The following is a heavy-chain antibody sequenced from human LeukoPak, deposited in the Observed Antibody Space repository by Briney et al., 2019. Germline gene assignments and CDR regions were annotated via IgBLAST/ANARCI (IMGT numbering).Heavy chain of an antibody. Sequence: ASVKVSCKASGYTFTINHIHWVRQAPGQGLEWMGVINPSGDSTTYAQKLQGRVTMTTDTSTSTAYMELRSLRSDDTAVYYCAREKRNTYYDFWSGRDPYYFDYWGQGTLVTVSS. V-gene: IGHV1-46*01. D-gene: IGHD3-3*01. CDR3: AREKRNTYYDFWSGRDPYYFDY. CDR1: GYTFTINH. CDR2: INPSGDST. J-gene: IGHJ4*02.